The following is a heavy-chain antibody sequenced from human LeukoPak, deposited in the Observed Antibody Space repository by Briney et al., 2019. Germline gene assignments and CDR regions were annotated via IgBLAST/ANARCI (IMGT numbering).Heavy chain of an antibody. CDR1: GFTFSSYS. CDR2: ISSSSSYI. J-gene: IGHJ4*02. D-gene: IGHD3-22*01. V-gene: IGHV3-21*01. CDR3: ARDGGYGYYYDSGVYPH. Sequence: GGSLRLSCAASGFTFSSYSMNWVRQAPGKGLEWVSSISSSSSYIYYADSVKGRFTISRDNAKNSLYLQMNSLRAEDTAVYYGARDGGYGYYYDSGVYPHGGKGPLVTVSS.